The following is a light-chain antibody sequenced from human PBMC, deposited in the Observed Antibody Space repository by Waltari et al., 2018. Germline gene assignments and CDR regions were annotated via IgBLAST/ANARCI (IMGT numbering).Light chain of an antibody. CDR1: QSFSSY. V-gene: IGKV3-11*01. CDR2: GAS. Sequence: EIVLTQSPDTLSLSPGERATLSCRASQSFSSYLAWYQQKRGKDPRLLIYGASNRATRIPASFRGSVSGTAVTLTISTLEPEDFAVYYCQQRSNWPLTFGGGTKVEIK. CDR3: QQRSNWPLT. J-gene: IGKJ4*01.